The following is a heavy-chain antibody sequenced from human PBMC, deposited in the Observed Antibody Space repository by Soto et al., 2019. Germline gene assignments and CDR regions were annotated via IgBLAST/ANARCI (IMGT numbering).Heavy chain of an antibody. J-gene: IGHJ4*02. V-gene: IGHV3-48*03. Sequence: GSLRLSCAASGFTFSSYEMNWVRQAPGKGLEWVSYISSSGSTIYYADSVKGRFTISRDNAKNSLYLQMNSLRAEDTAVYYCARGQAYYSSSLIPFDYWGQGTLVTVSS. D-gene: IGHD6-13*01. CDR3: ARGQAYYSSSLIPFDY. CDR2: ISSSGSTI. CDR1: GFTFSSYE.